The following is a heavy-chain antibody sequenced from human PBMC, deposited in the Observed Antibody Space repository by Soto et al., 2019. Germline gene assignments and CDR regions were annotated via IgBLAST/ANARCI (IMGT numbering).Heavy chain of an antibody. Sequence: SETLSLTCTVSGGSISSYYWNWIRQAPGKGLEWMGYIYYSGSTNYNPSVESRLTMSLDTSKNHLFLILNSVTAADTAVYYCARGRGDYYGSDYYGMDVWGQGTTVTAP. CDR2: IYYSGST. V-gene: IGHV4-59*01. J-gene: IGHJ6*02. CDR3: ARGRGDYYGSDYYGMDV. D-gene: IGHD3-10*01. CDR1: GGSISSYY.